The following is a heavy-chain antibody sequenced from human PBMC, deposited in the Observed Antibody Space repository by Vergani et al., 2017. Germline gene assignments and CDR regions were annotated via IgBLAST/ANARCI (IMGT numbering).Heavy chain of an antibody. J-gene: IGHJ4*02. CDR1: GFTFGDYA. V-gene: IGHV3-49*04. CDR2: IRSKAYGGTT. CDR3: TSPTYYDILTGYYTPLFDY. Sequence: EVQLVESGGGLVQPGRSLRLSCTASGFTFGDYAMSWVRQAPGKGLEWVGFIRSKAYGGTTEYAASVKGRFTISRDDSKSIAYQQMNSLKTEDTAVYYCTSPTYYDILTGYYTPLFDYWGQGTLVTVSS. D-gene: IGHD3-9*01.